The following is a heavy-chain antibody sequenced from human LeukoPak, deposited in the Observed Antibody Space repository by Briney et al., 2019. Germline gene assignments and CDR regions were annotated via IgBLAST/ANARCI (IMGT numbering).Heavy chain of an antibody. CDR2: IYYSGST. CDR1: GGSISSYY. J-gene: IGHJ4*02. Sequence: SETLSLTCTVSGGSISSYYWSWIRQPPGKGLEWTGYIYYSGSTNYNPSLKSRVTISVDTSKNQFSLNLRSVTAADTAVYYCARDIVYLIDEDYGWGQGTLVTVSS. D-gene: IGHD4-17*01. V-gene: IGHV4-59*12. CDR3: ARDIVYLIDEDYG.